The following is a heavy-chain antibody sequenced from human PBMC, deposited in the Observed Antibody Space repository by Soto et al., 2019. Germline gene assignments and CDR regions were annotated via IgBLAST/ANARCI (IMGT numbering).Heavy chain of an antibody. CDR1: GDSVSSESAT. V-gene: IGHV6-1*01. CDR2: TYYRSKWYS. Sequence: SQTLSLTCAISGDSVSSESATWNWIRQSPSRGLEWLGRTYYRSKWYSAHALSVKSRISITADTSKNQFSLQLSSVTAADTAVYFCARYPRLDCWGQGTLVTVSS. J-gene: IGHJ4*02. CDR3: ARYPRLDC.